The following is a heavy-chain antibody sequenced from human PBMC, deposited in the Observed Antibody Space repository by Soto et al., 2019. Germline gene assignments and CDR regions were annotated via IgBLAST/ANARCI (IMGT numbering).Heavy chain of an antibody. CDR3: ARGIRIAVAAYYFDY. CDR1: GYTFTSYA. Sequence: ASVKVSCTASGYTFTSYAMHWVRQAPGQRLEWMGWINAGNGNTKYSQKFQGRVTITRDTSASTAYMELSSLRSEDTAVYYCARGIRIAVAAYYFDYWGQGTLVTVSS. V-gene: IGHV1-3*01. D-gene: IGHD6-19*01. J-gene: IGHJ4*02. CDR2: INAGNGNT.